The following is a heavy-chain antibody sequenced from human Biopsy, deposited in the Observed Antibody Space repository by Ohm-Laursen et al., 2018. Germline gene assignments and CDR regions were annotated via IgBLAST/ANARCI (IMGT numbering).Heavy chain of an antibody. CDR3: ALASFDY. J-gene: IGHJ4*02. CDR1: GYTFPSYG. CDR2: ISAYNGNR. V-gene: IGHV1-18*01. Sequence: ASVKVSCKTSGYTFPSYGISWVRQAPGQGLEWMGRISAYNGNRNYAQNFQGRVTMTWDTSTTTVYMELSSLRSEDTAVYYCALASFDYWGQGTLVTVPS.